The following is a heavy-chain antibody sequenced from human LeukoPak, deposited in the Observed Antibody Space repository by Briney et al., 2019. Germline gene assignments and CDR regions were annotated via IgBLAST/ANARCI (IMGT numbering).Heavy chain of an antibody. J-gene: IGHJ4*02. V-gene: IGHV3-7*01. D-gene: IGHD6-19*01. Sequence: PGGSLRLSCAASGFTFSDYWMSWVRQAPGKGLEWVANVKQDGNEKDYVDSVRGRFTISSDNAKKSLYLQMNSLRAEDTAVYYCARDRISVAATETSFDYWGQGTLVTVSS. CDR1: GFTFSDYW. CDR3: ARDRISVAATETSFDY. CDR2: VKQDGNEK.